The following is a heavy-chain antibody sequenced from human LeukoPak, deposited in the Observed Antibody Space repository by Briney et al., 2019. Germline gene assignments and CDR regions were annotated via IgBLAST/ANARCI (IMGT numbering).Heavy chain of an antibody. CDR1: GFTFSNYG. CDR2: IRYDGSEK. Sequence: GGSLRLSCAASGFTFSNYGMHWVRQAPGKGLEWVAFIRYDGSEKYYADSVKGRFTISRDNSKNTLYIQMNSLRVEDTAMYYCAKGQLCGDYWGQGTLVTVSS. CDR3: AKGQLCGDY. J-gene: IGHJ4*02. D-gene: IGHD2-21*01. V-gene: IGHV3-30*02.